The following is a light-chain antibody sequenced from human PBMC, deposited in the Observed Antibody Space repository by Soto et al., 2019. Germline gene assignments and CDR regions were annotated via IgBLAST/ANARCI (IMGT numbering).Light chain of an antibody. J-gene: IGKJ1*01. CDR2: AAS. V-gene: IGKV1-39*01. CDR3: QQSYSKPQT. CDR1: QDISNC. Sequence: DIQMTQSPITLSASIGDRVTVTCRASQDISNCLNWYQQKPGKALKLLIYAASNLQSGVPSRFSGSGSGTDFTLTINNLQPDDFATYYCQQSYSKPQTFGQGTKMEIK.